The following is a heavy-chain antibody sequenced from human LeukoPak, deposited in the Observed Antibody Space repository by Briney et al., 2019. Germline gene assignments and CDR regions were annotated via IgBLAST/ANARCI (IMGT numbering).Heavy chain of an antibody. J-gene: IGHJ4*02. V-gene: IGHV2-5*02. Sequence: SGPTLVNPTQTLTLTCTFSGFSLSTSGVGVGWIRQPPGKALEWLALIYWDGDKRYSPSLKSRLTITKDTSKNQVVLTMTNMDPVDTATYYCAHYCGGDCYSPYYFDYWGQGTLVTVSS. CDR3: AHYCGGDCYSPYYFDY. D-gene: IGHD2-21*02. CDR1: GFSLSTSGVG. CDR2: IYWDGDK.